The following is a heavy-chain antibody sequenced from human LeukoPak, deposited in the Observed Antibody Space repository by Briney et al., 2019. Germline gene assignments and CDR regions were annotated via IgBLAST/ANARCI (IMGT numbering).Heavy chain of an antibody. CDR1: GGTFTSYA. J-gene: IGHJ4*02. CDR3: ASPGGSGTYYLYDY. D-gene: IGHD1-26*01. Sequence: SVKVSCKASGGTFTSYAISWVRQAPGQGLEWMGGIIPIFSTANYAQKFQGRVTITADESTSTVYMELSSLRSEDTAVYYCASPGGSGTYYLYDYWGQGTLVTVSS. CDR2: IIPIFSTA. V-gene: IGHV1-69*13.